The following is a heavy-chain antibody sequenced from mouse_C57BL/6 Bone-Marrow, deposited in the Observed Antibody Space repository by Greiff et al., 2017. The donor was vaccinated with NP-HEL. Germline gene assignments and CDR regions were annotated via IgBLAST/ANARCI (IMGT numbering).Heavy chain of an antibody. D-gene: IGHD1-1*01. J-gene: IGHJ3*01. CDR3: ARRPYGSRAWFAY. Sequence: QVQLQQPGAELVKPGASVKMSCKASGYTFTSYWITWVKQRPGQGLEWIGDIYPGSGSTNYNEKFKSKATLTVDTSSSTAYMQLSSLTSEDSAVYYCARRPYGSRAWFAYWGQGTLVTVSA. CDR1: GYTFTSYW. CDR2: IYPGSGST. V-gene: IGHV1-55*01.